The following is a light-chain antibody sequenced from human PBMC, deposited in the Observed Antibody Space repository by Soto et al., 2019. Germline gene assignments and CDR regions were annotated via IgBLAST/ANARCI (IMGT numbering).Light chain of an antibody. CDR1: NTDVGGYGY. CDR2: EVS. J-gene: IGLJ2*01. V-gene: IGLV2-14*01. CDR3: SSYTSSSTVL. Sequence: QSALTQPASVSGSPGQSITISCTGTNTDVGGYGYVSWYQQHPGKAPKLMIYEVSNRHSGVSNRFSGSKSGNTASLTISGLQAEDEAAYYCSSYTSSSTVLFGGGTKLTVL.